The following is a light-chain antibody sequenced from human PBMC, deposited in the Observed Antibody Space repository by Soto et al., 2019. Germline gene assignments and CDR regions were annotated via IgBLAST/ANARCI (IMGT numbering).Light chain of an antibody. Sequence: DIQMTQSPSTLSASVGGRATIPCRASQSISSWLAWYQQKPGKAAKLLIYAASSLESGVLSRFSGSGSWTEFTLTISGLQPDDFATYYCQQYNTYSRAFGLGTKVDIK. CDR3: QQYNTYSRA. J-gene: IGKJ1*01. CDR1: QSISSW. V-gene: IGKV1-5*01. CDR2: AAS.